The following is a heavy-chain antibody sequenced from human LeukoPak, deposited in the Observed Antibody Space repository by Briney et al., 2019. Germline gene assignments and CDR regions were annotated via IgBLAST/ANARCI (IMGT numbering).Heavy chain of an antibody. V-gene: IGHV1-2*02. CDR3: ARDYKRYQLLWDKRSLHAFDI. D-gene: IGHD2-2*01. CDR2: INPNSGGT. Sequence: GASVKVSCKASGYTFTGYYMHWVRQAPGQGLEWMGWINPNSGGTNYAQKFQGRVTMTRDTSISTAYMELSRLRSDDTAVYYCARDYKRYQLLWDKRSLHAFDIWGQGTMVTVSS. J-gene: IGHJ3*02. CDR1: GYTFTGYY.